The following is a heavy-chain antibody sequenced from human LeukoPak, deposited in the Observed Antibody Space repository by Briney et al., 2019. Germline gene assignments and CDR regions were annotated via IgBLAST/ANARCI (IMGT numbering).Heavy chain of an antibody. Sequence: SETLSLTCTVSGGSISSYYWGWIRQPPGKGLEWIGSIYHSGSTYYNPSLKSRVTISVDTSKNQFSLKLSSVTAADTAVYYCARPHSSSWYRVAFDIWGQGTMVTVSS. D-gene: IGHD6-13*01. CDR2: IYHSGST. CDR3: ARPHSSSWYRVAFDI. V-gene: IGHV4-38-2*02. J-gene: IGHJ3*02. CDR1: GGSISSYY.